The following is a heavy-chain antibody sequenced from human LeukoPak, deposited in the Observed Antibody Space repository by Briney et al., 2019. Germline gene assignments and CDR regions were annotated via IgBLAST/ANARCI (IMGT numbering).Heavy chain of an antibody. CDR2: ISGSGGST. D-gene: IGHD1-26*01. V-gene: IGHV3-23*01. Sequence: GGSLRLSCAASGFTFSSYAMSWVRQAPGKGLEWVSAISGSGGSTYYADSVKGRFTISRDNSKNTLYLQMNSLRAEDTAVYYCAKVPVGSVPTNWSDPWAQGPLVTVPS. CDR3: AKVPVGSVPTNWSDP. J-gene: IGHJ5*02. CDR1: GFTFSSYA.